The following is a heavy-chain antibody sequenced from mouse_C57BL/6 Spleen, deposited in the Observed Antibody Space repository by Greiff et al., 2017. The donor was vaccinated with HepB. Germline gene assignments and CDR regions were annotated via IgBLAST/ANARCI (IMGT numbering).Heavy chain of an antibody. D-gene: IGHD1-1*01. CDR3: TRSDYYGSSYKFDY. V-gene: IGHV1-5*01. CDR1: GYTFTSYW. J-gene: IGHJ2*01. Sequence: VHVKQSGTVLARPGASVKMSCKTSGYTFTSYWMHWVKQRPGQGLEWIGAIYPGNSDTSYNQKFKGKAKLTAVTSASTAYMELSSLTNEDSAVYYCTRSDYYGSSYKFDYWGQGTTLTVSS. CDR2: IYPGNSDT.